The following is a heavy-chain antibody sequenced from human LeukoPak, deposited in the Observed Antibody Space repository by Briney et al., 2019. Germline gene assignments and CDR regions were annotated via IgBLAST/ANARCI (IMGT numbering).Heavy chain of an antibody. CDR2: INPNSGGT. V-gene: IGHV1-2*04. CDR3: ARDGGSGSYYYYGMDV. CDR1: GYTFTGYY. J-gene: IGHJ6*02. Sequence: ASVKVSCKASGYTFTGYYMHWVRQAPGQGLEWMGWINPNSGGTNYAQKFQGWVTMTRDSSISTAYMELSRLRSDDTAVYYCARDGGSGSYYYYGMDVWGQGTTVTVSS. D-gene: IGHD1-26*01.